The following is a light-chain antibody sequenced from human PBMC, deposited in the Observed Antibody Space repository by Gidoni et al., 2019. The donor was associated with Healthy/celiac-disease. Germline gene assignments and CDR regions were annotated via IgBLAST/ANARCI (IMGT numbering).Light chain of an antibody. J-gene: IGKJ2*01. CDR2: AAS. Sequence: DIQMTKSPSSLSASVGDIVTITCRASQSISSYLNWYQQKPGKAPKLLIYAASSLQSGVPSRFSGSGSGTDFTLTISSLQPEDFATYYCQQSYSTPGYTFGQGTKLEIK. V-gene: IGKV1-39*01. CDR3: QQSYSTPGYT. CDR1: QSISSY.